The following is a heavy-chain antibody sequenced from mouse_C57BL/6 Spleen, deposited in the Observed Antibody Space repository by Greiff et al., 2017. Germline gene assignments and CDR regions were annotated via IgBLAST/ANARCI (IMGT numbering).Heavy chain of an antibody. J-gene: IGHJ2*01. CDR3: ARYNVNSFAY. V-gene: IGHV1-69*01. CDR2: IDPSDSYT. CDR1: GYTFTSSW. Sequence: QVQLQQPGAELVMPGASVKLSCKASGYTFTSSWMHWVKQRPGQGLEWIGEIDPSDSYTNYNQNFKGKSTLTLDKSSSTAYMQLSSLTSEDSAVYYCARYNVNSFAYWGQGTTLTVSS. D-gene: IGHD1-3*01.